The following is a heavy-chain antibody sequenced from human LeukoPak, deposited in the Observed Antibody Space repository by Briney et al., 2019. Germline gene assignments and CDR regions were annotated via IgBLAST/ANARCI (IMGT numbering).Heavy chain of an antibody. V-gene: IGHV3-7*01. D-gene: IGHD6-13*01. J-gene: IGHJ5*02. CDR2: IKQDGSEK. CDR3: ARSPAAGPVWFDP. CDR1: GFTFSSYW. Sequence: GGSLRLSCAASGFTFSSYWMSWVRQAPGKGLEWVANIKQDGSEKYYVDSVKGRFTISRDNAKNSLYLQMNSLRAEDTAVYYCARSPAAGPVWFDPWGQGTLVTVSS.